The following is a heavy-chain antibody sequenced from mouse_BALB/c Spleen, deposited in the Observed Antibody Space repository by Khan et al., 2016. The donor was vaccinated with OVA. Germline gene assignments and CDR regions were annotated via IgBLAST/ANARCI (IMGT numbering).Heavy chain of an antibody. CDR3: VRDGAYHRNDGWFAY. CDR2: INPSNGYT. CDR1: GYTFTSYT. D-gene: IGHD2-14*01. Sequence: QVQLQQSGAELARPGASVKMSCNASGYTFTSYTIHWIKLRPGQGLEWIGYINPSNGYTNYNQKFKDKATLTADKSSTTAYMQLSSLTSDDSAVYNCVRDGAYHRNDGWFAYWGQGTLVTVSA. V-gene: IGHV1-4*01. J-gene: IGHJ3*01.